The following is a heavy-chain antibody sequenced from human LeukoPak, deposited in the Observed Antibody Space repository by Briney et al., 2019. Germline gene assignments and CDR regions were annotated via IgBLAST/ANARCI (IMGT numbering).Heavy chain of an antibody. CDR2: ISEGVGNT. CDR1: GITFTNYA. J-gene: IGHJ4*02. D-gene: IGHD4-17*01. V-gene: IGHV3-23*01. Sequence: PGGSLRLSCAASGITFTNYAMNWVRQAPGKGLEWVSGISEGVGNTYYADSVKGRFTISRDHSKNTLYLQMNSLRAEDTALYYCAKREKGTTGRFFDYWGQGTLVTVSS. CDR3: AKREKGTTGRFFDY.